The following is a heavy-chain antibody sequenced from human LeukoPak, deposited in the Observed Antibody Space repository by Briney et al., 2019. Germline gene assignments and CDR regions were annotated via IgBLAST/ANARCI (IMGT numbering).Heavy chain of an antibody. D-gene: IGHD6-19*01. J-gene: IGHJ4*02. CDR1: GVSISSSSYY. CDR3: ARNFSSGWFDY. Sequence: SETLSLTCTVSGVSISSSSYYWGWIRQPPGKGLEWIGSIYYSGSTSYNPSLKSRVNISVDTSKNQFSLKLSSVTAADTAVYYCARNFSSGWFDYWGQGTLVTVSS. CDR2: IYYSGST. V-gene: IGHV4-39*07.